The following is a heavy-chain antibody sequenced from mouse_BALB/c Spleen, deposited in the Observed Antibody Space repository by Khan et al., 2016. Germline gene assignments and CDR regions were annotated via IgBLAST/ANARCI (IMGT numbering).Heavy chain of an antibody. CDR3: TNRYEAWFTY. Sequence: VELVESGAELVRPGASVKLSCKALGYTFTDYEMHWVKQTPVHGLEWIGGIHPGSGGTAYNQKFKGKATLTDDKSSSTAYMELSSLTSEDSAVYYCTNRYEAWFTYWGQGTLVTVSA. V-gene: IGHV1-15*01. CDR1: GYTFTDYE. J-gene: IGHJ3*01. CDR2: IHPGSGGT. D-gene: IGHD2-14*01.